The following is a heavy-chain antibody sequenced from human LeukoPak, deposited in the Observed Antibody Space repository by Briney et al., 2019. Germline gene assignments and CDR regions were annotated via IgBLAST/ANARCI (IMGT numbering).Heavy chain of an antibody. V-gene: IGHV4-34*01. CDR2: INHSGST. J-gene: IGHJ3*02. D-gene: IGHD4-17*01. CDR3: ARSHDYGDYVLFAFDI. CDR1: GGSFSGYY. Sequence: SETLSLTCAVYGGSFSGYYWSWIRQPPGKGLEWIGEINHSGSTNYNPSLKSRATISVDTSKNQFSLKLSSVTAADTAVYYCARSHDYGDYVLFAFDIWGQGTMVTVSS.